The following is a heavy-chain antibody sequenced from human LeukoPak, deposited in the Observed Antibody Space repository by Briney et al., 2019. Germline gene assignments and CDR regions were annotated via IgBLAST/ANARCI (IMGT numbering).Heavy chain of an antibody. CDR3: ARDKMERPYPDYYYYYYMDV. D-gene: IGHD1-1*01. CDR2: ISSSGSTI. J-gene: IGHJ6*03. Sequence: PGGPLRLSCAASGFTFSDYYMSWIRQAPGKGLEWVSYISSSGSTIYYADSVKGRFTISRDNAKNSLYLQMNSLRAEDTAVYYCARDKMERPYPDYYYYYYMDVWGKGTTVTVSS. CDR1: GFTFSDYY. V-gene: IGHV3-11*04.